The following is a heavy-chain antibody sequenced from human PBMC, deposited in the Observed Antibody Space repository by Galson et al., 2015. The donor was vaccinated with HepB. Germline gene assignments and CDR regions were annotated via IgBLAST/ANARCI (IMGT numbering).Heavy chain of an antibody. CDR2: IIPIFGTA. V-gene: IGHV1-69*13. J-gene: IGHJ6*02. D-gene: IGHD2-2*01. CDR3: ARGWYQLLSGYYYYYGMDV. CDR1: GGTFSSYA. Sequence: SVKVSCKASGGTFSSYAISWVRQAPGQGLEWMGGIIPIFGTANYAQKFQGRVTITADESTSTAYMELSSLRSEDTAVYYCARGWYQLLSGYYYYYGMDVWGQGTTVTVSS.